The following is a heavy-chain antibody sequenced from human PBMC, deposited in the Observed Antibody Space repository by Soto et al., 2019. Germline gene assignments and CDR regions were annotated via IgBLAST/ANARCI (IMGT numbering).Heavy chain of an antibody. J-gene: IGHJ5*02. CDR1: GYSTSGGYN. CDR3: ARGYYYPLEIWFDP. D-gene: IGHD3-22*01. CDR2: TYHSGST. Sequence: LSLTWAFSGYSTSGGYNWGWIRQPPGKGLEWIGRTYHSGSTYYNPPLKSRVTISVDTSKNQFSLKLSSVTAADTAVYYCARGYYYPLEIWFDPWGRGTL. V-gene: IGHV4-38-2*01.